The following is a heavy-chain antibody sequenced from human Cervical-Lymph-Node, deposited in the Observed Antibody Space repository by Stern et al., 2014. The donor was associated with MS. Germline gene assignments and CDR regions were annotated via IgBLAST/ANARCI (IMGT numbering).Heavy chain of an antibody. CDR2: ISGSGIR. CDR1: GFTFSRFS. D-gene: IGHD2-2*01. CDR3: ARGDLGHCTSSSCYLTQIDY. Sequence: EVQLVESGGGLVQPGGSLRLSCVASGFTFSRFSMNWVRQAPGKGLEWVSHISGSGIRYYADSVKVRFTISRDNAKNSLYLQMNSLRDEDTAVYYCARGDLGHCTSSSCYLTQIDYWGQGTLVAVSS. V-gene: IGHV3-48*02. J-gene: IGHJ4*02.